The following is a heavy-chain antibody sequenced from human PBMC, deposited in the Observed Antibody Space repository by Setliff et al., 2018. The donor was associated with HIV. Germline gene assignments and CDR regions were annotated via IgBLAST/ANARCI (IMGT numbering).Heavy chain of an antibody. CDR2: ISNNGGIT. J-gene: IGHJ4*02. CDR1: GFTFSSYG. V-gene: IGHV3-64*02. D-gene: IGHD3-9*01. CDR3: ARGPTSRYFDWSFSGARGTFNY. Sequence: PGGSLRLSCAASGFTFSSYGMHWVRQAPGKGLEYVSAISNNGGITYYGDSVKGRFTISRDNSKNTLYLQMGSLRPEDMAVYYCARGPTSRYFDWSFSGARGTFNYWGQGTLVTVSS.